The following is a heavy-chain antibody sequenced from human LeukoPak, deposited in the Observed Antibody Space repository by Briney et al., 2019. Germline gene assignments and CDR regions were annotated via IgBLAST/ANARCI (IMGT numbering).Heavy chain of an antibody. Sequence: SETLSLTCTVSGGSISSGSYYWSWIRQPAGKGLEWIGRIYTSGSTNYNPSLKSRVTISVDTSKNQFSLKLSSVTAADTAVYYCARGFDAGVAPARLDYWGQGTLVTVSS. J-gene: IGHJ4*02. CDR3: ARGFDAGVAPARLDY. V-gene: IGHV4-61*02. CDR2: IYTSGST. D-gene: IGHD2-2*01. CDR1: GGSISSGSYY.